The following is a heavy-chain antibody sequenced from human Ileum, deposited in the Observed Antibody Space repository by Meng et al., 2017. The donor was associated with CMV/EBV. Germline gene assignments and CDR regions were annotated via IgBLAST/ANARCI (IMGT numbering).Heavy chain of an antibody. CDR1: GFTLSNYW. V-gene: IGHV3-7*01. J-gene: IGHJ4*01. D-gene: IGHD3-3*01. CDR3: ARYFCESGSCFIDY. CDR2: IGRDGSET. Sequence: GESLKISCAASGFTLSNYWMTWVRQAPGKGLEWLAKIGRDGSETDYVDSLEGRFTISRDNAKNSMYLQMNNLRAEDTAVYYCARYFCESGSCFIDYWGHGLLVTVSS.